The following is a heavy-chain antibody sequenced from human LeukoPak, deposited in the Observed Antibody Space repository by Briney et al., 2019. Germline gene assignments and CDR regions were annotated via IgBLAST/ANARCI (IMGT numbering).Heavy chain of an antibody. V-gene: IGHV4-59*08. D-gene: IGHD3-22*01. Sequence: PSETLSLTCTVSGGSISSYYWSWIRQPPGKGLEWIGYIYYSGSTNYNPSLKSRVTISVDTSKNQFSLKLSSVTAADTAVYYCARDQWLNWFDPWGQGTLVTVSS. CDR3: ARDQWLNWFDP. J-gene: IGHJ5*02. CDR1: GGSISSYY. CDR2: IYYSGST.